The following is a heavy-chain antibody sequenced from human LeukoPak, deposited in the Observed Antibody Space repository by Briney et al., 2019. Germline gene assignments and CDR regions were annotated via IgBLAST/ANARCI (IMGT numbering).Heavy chain of an antibody. CDR1: GFTFSSYA. CDR2: ISGSGGST. Sequence: GGSLRLSCAASGFTFSSYAMSWVRQAPGKGLEWVSAISGSGGSTYYADSVKGRFTISRDNSKNTLYLQMNSLRAEDTAVYYCARVLHDYGDDESSDYWGQGTLVTVSS. CDR3: ARVLHDYGDDESSDY. J-gene: IGHJ4*02. D-gene: IGHD4-17*01. V-gene: IGHV3-23*01.